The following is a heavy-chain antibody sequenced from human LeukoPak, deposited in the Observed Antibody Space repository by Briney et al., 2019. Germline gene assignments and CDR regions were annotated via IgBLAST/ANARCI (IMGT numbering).Heavy chain of an antibody. CDR2: ISGDGSST. CDR3: ARELPFDY. J-gene: IGHJ4*02. Sequence: PVGSLRLSCAASGFTFSSYWMDWVRQAPGKGLVWVSRISGDGSSTTYAESVKGRFTTSRDNAKNTLYLQMNSLRAEDTAVYYCARELPFDYWGQGTLVTVSS. V-gene: IGHV3-74*01. CDR1: GFTFSSYW.